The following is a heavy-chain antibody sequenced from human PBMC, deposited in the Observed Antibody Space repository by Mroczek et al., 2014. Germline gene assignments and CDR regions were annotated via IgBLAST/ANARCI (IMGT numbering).Heavy chain of an antibody. J-gene: IGHJ4*02. V-gene: IGHV4-30-4*01. CDR2: SITVEH. Sequence: QVQLQESAQTGRNLHRPSSLTCTVSGGSSGSGDYYWRLDPHAPREGPGVELGTSITVEHLLQPSLKSRVTISVDTSKNQFSLKLSSVTAADTAVYYCAREGRSGTPPDYWGQGTLVTVSS. D-gene: IGHD2-15*01. CDR1: GGSSGSGDYY. CDR3: AREGRSGTPPDY.